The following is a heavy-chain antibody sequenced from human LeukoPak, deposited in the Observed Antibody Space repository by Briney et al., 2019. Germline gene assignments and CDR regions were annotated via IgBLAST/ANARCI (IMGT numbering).Heavy chain of an antibody. J-gene: IGHJ6*02. V-gene: IGHV4-31*03. CDR1: GGSISSGGYY. CDR3: ARSTYTMVRGAPLYYYGMDV. Sequence: PSQTLSLTCTVSGGSISSGGYYWRWLRQHPGGGLEWMAYIYYSGSTYYNPSLKSRVTISVDTSKNQFSLKLSAVTAADTAVYYCARSTYTMVRGAPLYYYGMDVRGQGTTVTVSS. CDR2: IYYSGST. D-gene: IGHD3-10*01.